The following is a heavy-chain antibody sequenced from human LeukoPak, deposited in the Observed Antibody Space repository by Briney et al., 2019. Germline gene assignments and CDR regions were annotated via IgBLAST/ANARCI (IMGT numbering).Heavy chain of an antibody. V-gene: IGHV1-2*02. Sequence: ASVKVSCKASGGTFSSYAISWVRQAPGQGLEWMGWINPNSGGTNYAQKFQGRVTMTRDTSISTAYMELSRLRSDDTAVYYCAVEPAWGQGTLVTVSS. J-gene: IGHJ4*02. CDR2: INPNSGGT. CDR3: AVEPA. CDR1: GGTFSSYA. D-gene: IGHD5-24*01.